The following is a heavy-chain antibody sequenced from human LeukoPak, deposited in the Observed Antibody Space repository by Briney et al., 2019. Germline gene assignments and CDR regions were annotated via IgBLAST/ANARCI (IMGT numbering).Heavy chain of an antibody. CDR3: ARAGYSYGYAFDY. D-gene: IGHD5-18*01. V-gene: IGHV4-59*01. Sequence: SETLSLTCTVSGGSITSYYWSWIRQPPGKGLEWIGYLYYSGGTNYNPSLKSRVTTSVDTSKNQFSLKLTSVTPADTAVHYCARAGYSYGYAFDYWGQGTLVTVSS. CDR2: LYYSGGT. J-gene: IGHJ4*02. CDR1: GGSITSYY.